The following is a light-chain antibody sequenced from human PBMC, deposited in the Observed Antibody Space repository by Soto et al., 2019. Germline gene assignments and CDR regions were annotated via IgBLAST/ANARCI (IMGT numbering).Light chain of an antibody. CDR1: QSVGRN. CDR3: QQYNNWPST. Sequence: EVVMTQSPATLSVSPGERATLSCRASQSVGRNLAWYQQKPGQAPRLLIYGASTRATGIPARFSGSWSGTEFTLTISSLQSEDFAVYYCQQYNNWPSTFGGGTKVESK. J-gene: IGKJ4*01. CDR2: GAS. V-gene: IGKV3-15*01.